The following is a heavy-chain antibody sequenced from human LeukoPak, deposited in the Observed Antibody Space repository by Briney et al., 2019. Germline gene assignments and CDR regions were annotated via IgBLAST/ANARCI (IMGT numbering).Heavy chain of an antibody. CDR2: IIPIFGTA. Sequence: SVKVSCKASGGTFSSYAISWVRQASGQGLEWMGGIIPIFGTANYAQKFQGRVTITADESTSTAYMELGSLRSEDTAVYYCALAYCGGDCSSNWFDPWGQGTLVTVSS. CDR3: ALAYCGGDCSSNWFDP. CDR1: GGTFSSYA. D-gene: IGHD2-21*02. V-gene: IGHV1-69*13. J-gene: IGHJ5*02.